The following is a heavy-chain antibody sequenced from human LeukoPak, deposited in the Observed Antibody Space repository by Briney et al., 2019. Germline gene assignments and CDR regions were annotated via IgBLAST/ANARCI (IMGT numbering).Heavy chain of an antibody. D-gene: IGHD4-17*01. J-gene: IGHJ6*02. Sequence: SETLSLTCTVSGYSISSGYYWGWIRQPPGKGLEWIGSIYHSGSTYYNPSLKSRVTISVDTSKNQFSLKLSSVTAADTAVYYCASRRVFADYGDSVRWSGMDVWGQGTTVTVSS. V-gene: IGHV4-38-2*02. CDR2: IYHSGST. CDR1: GYSISSGYY. CDR3: ASRRVFADYGDSVRWSGMDV.